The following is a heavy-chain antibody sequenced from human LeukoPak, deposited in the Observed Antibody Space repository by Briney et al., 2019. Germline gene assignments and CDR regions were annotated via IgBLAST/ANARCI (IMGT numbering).Heavy chain of an antibody. Sequence: GGSVRLSCAASRFTFSTYSMNWVRQAPGKGLEWVSSISSSSTYIYYADSVKGRFTSSRDNAKNSLYLQMNSLRAEDTAVYYCARDLYDSSGYSSPIDYWGQGTMVTASS. CDR2: ISSSSTYI. J-gene: IGHJ4*02. V-gene: IGHV3-21*01. D-gene: IGHD3-22*01. CDR3: ARDLYDSSGYSSPIDY. CDR1: RFTFSTYS.